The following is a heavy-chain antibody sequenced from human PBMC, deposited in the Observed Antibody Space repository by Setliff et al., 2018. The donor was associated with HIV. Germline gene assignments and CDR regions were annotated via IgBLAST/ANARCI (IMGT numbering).Heavy chain of an antibody. V-gene: IGHV4-31*03. Sequence: SSETLSLTCSVSGGSTTSGGYYWGWIRQHPGKGLEYIGYIYYSGSTYYNPSLKSRVTMSIDTSTQQFFLNVTSVTAADTAVYYCAGFSYNFWVYRFDHWGQGALVTVSS. J-gene: IGHJ4*02. CDR2: IYYSGST. CDR1: GGSTTSGGYY. D-gene: IGHD3-3*01. CDR3: AGFSYNFWVYRFDH.